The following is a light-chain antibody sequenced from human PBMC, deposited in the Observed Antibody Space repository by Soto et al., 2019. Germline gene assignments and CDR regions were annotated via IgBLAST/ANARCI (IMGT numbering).Light chain of an antibody. V-gene: IGKV3-15*01. CDR2: GAS. Sequence: EIVMTQSPATLSVSPGKRATLSCRASQSVSSNLAWYQQKPGQAPRLLIYGASTRATGIPARFSGSGSGTEFTLTISGLQSEDFAVYYCQQYNNWPWTFGQGNKVEIK. CDR3: QQYNNWPWT. J-gene: IGKJ1*01. CDR1: QSVSSN.